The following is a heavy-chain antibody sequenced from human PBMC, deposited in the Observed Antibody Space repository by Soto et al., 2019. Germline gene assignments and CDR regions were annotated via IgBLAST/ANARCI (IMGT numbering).Heavy chain of an antibody. V-gene: IGHV3-23*01. CDR1: GFTFSSYA. CDR3: AKEHYGSGSYFVRYVTGWFDP. CDR2: ISGSGGST. Sequence: GGSLRLSCAASGFTFSSYAMSWVRQAPGKGLEWVSAISGSGGSTYYADSVKGRFTISRDNSKNTLYLQMNSLGAEDTAVYYCAKEHYGSGSYFVRYVTGWFDPWGQGTLVTVSS. D-gene: IGHD3-10*01. J-gene: IGHJ5*02.